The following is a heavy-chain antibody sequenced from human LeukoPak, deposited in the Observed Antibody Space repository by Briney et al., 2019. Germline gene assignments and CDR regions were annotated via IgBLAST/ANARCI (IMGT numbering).Heavy chain of an antibody. J-gene: IGHJ4*02. CDR3: AKGVRALYDFWSGYYW. Sequence: PGGSLRLSCAASGFTFSSYAMSWVRQAPGKGLEWVSAISGSGGSTYYADSVKGRFTISRDNSKNTLYLQMNGLRAEDTAVYYCAKGVRALYDFWSGYYWWGQGTLVTVSS. CDR2: ISGSGGST. V-gene: IGHV3-23*01. CDR1: GFTFSSYA. D-gene: IGHD3-3*01.